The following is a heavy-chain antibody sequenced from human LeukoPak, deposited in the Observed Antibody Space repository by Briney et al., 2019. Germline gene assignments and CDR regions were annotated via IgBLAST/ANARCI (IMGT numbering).Heavy chain of an antibody. J-gene: IGHJ5*02. CDR2: IYPGDSDT. V-gene: IGHV5-51*01. Sequence: GESLKISFNGSGYRFTNYWIGWVRPMPGKGPEWIRIIYPGDSDTRYSRSFQGQVTISADKSISPAYLQWSSLKASDTAMYYCARHLRLWQNWFDPWGQGTLVTVSS. D-gene: IGHD5-18*01. CDR1: GYRFTNYW. CDR3: ARHLRLWQNWFDP.